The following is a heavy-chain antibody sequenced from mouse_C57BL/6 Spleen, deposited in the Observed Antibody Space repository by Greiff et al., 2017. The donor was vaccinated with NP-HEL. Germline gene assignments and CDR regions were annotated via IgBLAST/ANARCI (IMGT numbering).Heavy chain of an antibody. CDR2: ISAGGSYT. Sequence: EVQVVESGGGLVKPGGSLKLSCAASGFTFSSYAMSWVRQTPEKRLEWVATISAGGSYTYYPDNVKGRFTISRDNAKHNLYLQMSQLNSEDTAMYYCARDSITTVVATSYYFDYWGQGTTLTVSS. D-gene: IGHD1-1*01. CDR3: ARDSITTVVATSYYFDY. V-gene: IGHV5-4*01. CDR1: GFTFSSYA. J-gene: IGHJ2*01.